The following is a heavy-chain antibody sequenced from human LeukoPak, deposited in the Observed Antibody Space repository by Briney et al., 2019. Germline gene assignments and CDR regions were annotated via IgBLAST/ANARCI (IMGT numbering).Heavy chain of an antibody. Sequence: GGSLRLSRAASGFSFSDAWMNWVRQAPGKGLEWVGHIKSKVDGGTPDYVAPVKGRFTISRDDSRNTLYLQMGSLNTEDTAVYYCTTRSPARYCSDGACYSSADYWGQGTLVTVSS. J-gene: IGHJ4*02. D-gene: IGHD2-15*01. V-gene: IGHV3-15*07. CDR2: IKSKVDGGTP. CDR1: GFSFSDAW. CDR3: TTRSPARYCSDGACYSSADY.